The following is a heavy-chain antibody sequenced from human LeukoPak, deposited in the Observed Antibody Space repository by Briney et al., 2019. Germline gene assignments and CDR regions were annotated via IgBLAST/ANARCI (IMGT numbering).Heavy chain of an antibody. CDR2: IYYSGST. CDR3: ARHYYSSGWYFDY. D-gene: IGHD6-19*01. V-gene: IGHV4-59*08. Sequence: SETLSLTCTVSGGSISSYYWSWIRQPPGKGLEWIGYIYYSGSTNNNPSLKSRVTISVDTSKNQFSLKLSSVTAADTAVYYCARHYYSSGWYFDYWGQGTLVTVSS. CDR1: GGSISSYY. J-gene: IGHJ4*02.